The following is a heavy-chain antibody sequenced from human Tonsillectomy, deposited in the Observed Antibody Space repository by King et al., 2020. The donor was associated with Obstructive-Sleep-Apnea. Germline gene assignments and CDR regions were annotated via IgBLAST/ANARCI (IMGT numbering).Heavy chain of an antibody. CDR2: IYYSGST. V-gene: IGHV4-59*01. CDR3: AREGRWLQNFDY. D-gene: IGHD5-24*01. Sequence: QLQESGPGLVKPSETLSLTCTVSGGSISSYYWSWIRQPPGKGLEWIGYIYYSGSTNYNPSLKSRVTISVDTSKNQFSLKLSSVTAADTAVYYCAREGRWLQNFDYWGQGTLVTVSS. J-gene: IGHJ4*02. CDR1: GGSISSYY.